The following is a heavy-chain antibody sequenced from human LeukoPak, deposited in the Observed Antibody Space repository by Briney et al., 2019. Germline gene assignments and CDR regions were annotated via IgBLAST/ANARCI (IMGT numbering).Heavy chain of an antibody. V-gene: IGHV4-39*01. D-gene: IGHD3-3*01. CDR1: GGSIRSTSYY. CDR2: IYYSGST. CDR3: GRLFYDFCSGHYYYYMDV. J-gene: IGHJ6*03. Sequence: SSETLSLTCTVSGGSIRSTSYYWGWIRQPPGKGLEWIGSIYYSGSTYYNPSLKSRVTISVDTSKNQYSLKLSSVTAADTAVSYCGRLFYDFCSGHYYYYMDVWGKGTTVTVSS.